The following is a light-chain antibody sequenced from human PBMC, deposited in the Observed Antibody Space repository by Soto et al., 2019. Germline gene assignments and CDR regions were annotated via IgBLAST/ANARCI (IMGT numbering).Light chain of an antibody. CDR1: MSDVGGYYY. CDR2: QVT. J-gene: IGLJ1*01. CDR3: PSYTSSSTFYV. Sequence: QSAVTQPASVSGSPGQSITIACTGTMSDVGGYYYVSWHQHHPGQAPKLMIYQVTNRPSGVSDRFSGSKSGNTASLTISGLQAEDEADYYCPSYTSSSTFYVFGTGTKVTVL. V-gene: IGLV2-14*01.